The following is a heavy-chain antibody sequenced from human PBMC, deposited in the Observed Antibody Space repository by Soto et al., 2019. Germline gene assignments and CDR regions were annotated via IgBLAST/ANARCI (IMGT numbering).Heavy chain of an antibody. V-gene: IGHV3-33*01. CDR2: IWYDGSNK. D-gene: IGHD2-15*01. Sequence: GWSLRLSCAPSVFTFSSYGMHWVRQAPGKGLEWVAVIWYDGSNKYYADSVKGRFTISRDNSKNTLYLQINSLRAEDTAVYYCARIYPPPRVVVVAATPTDYWGQGTLVTVSS. J-gene: IGHJ4*02. CDR3: ARIYPPPRVVVVAATPTDY. CDR1: VFTFSSYG.